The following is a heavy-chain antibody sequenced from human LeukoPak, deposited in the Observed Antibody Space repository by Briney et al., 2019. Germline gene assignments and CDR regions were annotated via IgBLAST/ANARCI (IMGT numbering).Heavy chain of an antibody. Sequence: SETLSLTCTVSGGSISSDYWSWIRQPPGKGLEWIGYIYYSGSTNYNPSLESRVTISVDTSKNQFSLKLSSVTAADTAVYYCARHSSGWFHFDYWGQGTLVTVSS. D-gene: IGHD6-19*01. CDR2: IYYSGST. V-gene: IGHV4-59*08. CDR1: GGSISSDY. J-gene: IGHJ4*02. CDR3: ARHSSGWFHFDY.